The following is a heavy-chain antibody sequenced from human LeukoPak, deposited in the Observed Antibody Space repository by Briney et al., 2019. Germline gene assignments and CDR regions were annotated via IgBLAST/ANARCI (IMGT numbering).Heavy chain of an antibody. J-gene: IGHJ5*02. Sequence: TSETLSLTCTVSGGSISSSHYYWGWIRQPPGKGLEWIGSIYYSGSTYYNPSLKSRVTISVDKSKNHFSLQLNSVTPEDTAVYYCAREPQGAGTTVWFDPWGQGTLVTVSS. CDR2: IYYSGST. CDR1: GGSISSSHYY. D-gene: IGHD1-7*01. CDR3: AREPQGAGTTVWFDP. V-gene: IGHV4-39*02.